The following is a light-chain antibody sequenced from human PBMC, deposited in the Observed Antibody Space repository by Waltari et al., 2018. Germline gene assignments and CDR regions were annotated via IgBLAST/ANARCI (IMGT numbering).Light chain of an antibody. Sequence: DIQMTQSPSSLSASVGDSVPITCRASQTIDRYLNWYHQKPGKAPKLLIYAASTLQSGVPSRFSGSGSGTDFTLTIIGLQPEDFATYFCQQSYRSPWTFGQGTRVDIK. CDR2: AAS. CDR3: QQSYRSPWT. CDR1: QTIDRY. J-gene: IGKJ1*01. V-gene: IGKV1-39*01.